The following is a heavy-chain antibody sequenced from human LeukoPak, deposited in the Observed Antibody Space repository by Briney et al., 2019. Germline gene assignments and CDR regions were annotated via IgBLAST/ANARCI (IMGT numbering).Heavy chain of an antibody. CDR3: ARDRVAAAGPFDY. J-gene: IGHJ4*02. Sequence: GGSLRLSCAASGFTFSSYSMNWVRQAPGKGLEWVSYISSSSSTIYYADSVKGRFTISRDNAKNSLYLQTNSLRAEDTAVYYCARDRVAAAGPFDYWGQGTLVTVSS. CDR2: ISSSSSTI. D-gene: IGHD6-13*01. V-gene: IGHV3-48*01. CDR1: GFTFSSYS.